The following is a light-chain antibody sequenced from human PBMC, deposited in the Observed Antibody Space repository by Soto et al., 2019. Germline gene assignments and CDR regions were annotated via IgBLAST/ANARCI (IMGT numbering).Light chain of an antibody. Sequence: DIQMTQCPSSLSASVGDRVSITCQANQDISSYLNWDQQKLGKAPKLLIYAASSLQSGVPSRFSGSGSGTDFTLTISSLQPEDFATYYCQQSHSTPITFGQGTRLEIK. CDR2: AAS. CDR1: QDISSY. CDR3: QQSHSTPIT. J-gene: IGKJ5*01. V-gene: IGKV1-39*01.